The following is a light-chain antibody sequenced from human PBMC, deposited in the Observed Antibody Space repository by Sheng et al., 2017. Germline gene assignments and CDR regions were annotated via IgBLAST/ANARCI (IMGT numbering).Light chain of an antibody. CDR1: SSNIGAGFD. Sequence: QSVLTQPPSVSGAPGQRVTISCTGSSSNIGAGFDVHWYQHLPGTAPKLLIYRYTNRPSGVPDRFSGSKSGTSASLAITGLQAEDEADYYCQSYDSSLSGWVFGGGTKLTVL. V-gene: IGLV1-40*01. J-gene: IGLJ3*02. CDR3: QSYDSSLSGWV. CDR2: RYT.